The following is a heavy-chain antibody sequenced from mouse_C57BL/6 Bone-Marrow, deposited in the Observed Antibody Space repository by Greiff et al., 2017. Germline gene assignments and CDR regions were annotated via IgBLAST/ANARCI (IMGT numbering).Heavy chain of an antibody. J-gene: IGHJ4*01. CDR2: INPYNGGT. V-gene: IGHV1-19*01. CDR3: ARRPYYYAMDY. CDR1: GYTFTDYY. Sequence: EVKLQGSGPVLVKPGASVKMSCKASGYTFTDYYMNWVKQSHGKSLEWIGVINPYNGGTSYNQKFKGKATLTVDKSSSTAYMELNSLTSEDSAVYYCARRPYYYAMDYWGQGTSVTVSS.